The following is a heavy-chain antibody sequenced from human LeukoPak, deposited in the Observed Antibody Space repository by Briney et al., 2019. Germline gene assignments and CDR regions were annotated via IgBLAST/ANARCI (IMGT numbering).Heavy chain of an antibody. D-gene: IGHD2-2*01. Sequence: SVKVSCKASGGTFSSYAISWVRQAPGQGLEWMGGIIPIFGTANYAQKFQGRVTITADESTSTAYMELSSLRSEDTAVYYCAQQRTTYCSSTSCYYDYRGQGTLVTVSS. J-gene: IGHJ4*02. CDR3: AQQRTTYCSSTSCYYDY. V-gene: IGHV1-69*13. CDR2: IIPIFGTA. CDR1: GGTFSSYA.